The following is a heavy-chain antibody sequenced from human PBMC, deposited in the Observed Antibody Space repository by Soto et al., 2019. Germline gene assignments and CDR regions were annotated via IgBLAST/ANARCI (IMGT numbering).Heavy chain of an antibody. CDR2: ISSNNYYI. CDR1: GFIFSSYS. Sequence: GGSLRLSCAASGFIFSSYSMNWVRQAPGKGLEWVSSISSNNYYIYYADSVKGRFTISRDNAKNSLYLQMNSLRAEDTAVYYCARAPDILTGSEYWGQGTLVTVSS. D-gene: IGHD3-9*01. CDR3: ARAPDILTGSEY. V-gene: IGHV3-21*01. J-gene: IGHJ4*02.